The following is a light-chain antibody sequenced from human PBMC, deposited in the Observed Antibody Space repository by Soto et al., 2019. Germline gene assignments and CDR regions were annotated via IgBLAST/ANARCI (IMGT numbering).Light chain of an antibody. CDR1: QSVSSSY. CDR2: GAS. Sequence: EIVLTQSPGTLSLSPGERATLSCRASQSVSSSYLAWYQQIPGQAPRLLIYGASSRATGIPDRFSGSGSGTGFTSGISRLEPDDWAEDYCQPYCSSPPWTFGQGTEVVSK. J-gene: IGKJ1*01. V-gene: IGKV3-20*01. CDR3: QPYCSSPPWT.